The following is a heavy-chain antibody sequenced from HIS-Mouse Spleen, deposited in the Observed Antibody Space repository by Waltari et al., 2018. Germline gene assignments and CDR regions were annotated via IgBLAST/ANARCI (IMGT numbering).Heavy chain of an antibody. CDR1: GFSLSTSGVG. J-gene: IGHJ5*02. D-gene: IGHD7-27*01. CDR3: AHKGRKDHWGSHWFDP. V-gene: IGHV2-5*01. CDR2: IYWNESK. Sequence: QITLKESGPTLVKPTQTLTLTCTFSGFSLSTSGVGVGWIRQPPGKALEWLALIYWNESKPYNQSLKGRLTITQETSKNQVVLTMTNMDPVDTATYYCAHKGRKDHWGSHWFDPWGQGTLVTVSS.